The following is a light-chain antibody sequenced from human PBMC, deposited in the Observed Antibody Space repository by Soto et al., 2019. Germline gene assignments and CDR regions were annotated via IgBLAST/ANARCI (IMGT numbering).Light chain of an antibody. V-gene: IGLV2-14*01. J-gene: IGLJ2*01. CDR2: DVS. CDR3: SSYTGRSTVL. CDR1: SRDVGGYNY. Sequence: QSALTQPASVSGSPGQSITISCTGTSRDVGGYNYVSWYQQHPGKAPKLMIYDVSNRPSGVSNRFSGSKSGNTASLTISGLQAEDEADYYCSSYTGRSTVLFGGGTKLTVL.